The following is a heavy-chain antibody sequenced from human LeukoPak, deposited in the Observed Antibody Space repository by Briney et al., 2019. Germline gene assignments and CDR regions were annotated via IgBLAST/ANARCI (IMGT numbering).Heavy chain of an antibody. D-gene: IGHD3-22*01. CDR2: IWYDGSNK. V-gene: IGHV3-33*06. CDR3: AKKDTYYYDSSGYYPLGY. CDR1: GFTFTTYD. J-gene: IGHJ4*02. Sequence: PGRSLRLACAASGFTFTTYDMHWVRQAPGKGLEWVAVIWYDGSNKYYADSVRGRLHIYRDNSKNTLYLQMNSLRAEDTAVYYCAKKDTYYYDSSGYYPLGYWGQGTLVTVSS.